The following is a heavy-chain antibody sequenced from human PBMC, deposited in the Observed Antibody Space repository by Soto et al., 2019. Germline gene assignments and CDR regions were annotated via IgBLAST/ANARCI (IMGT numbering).Heavy chain of an antibody. J-gene: IGHJ6*02. CDR3: AKDGGREDDYYHYDLDV. V-gene: IGHV1-69*04. CDR2: IIPILGIT. CDR1: GGTFSSHT. D-gene: IGHD1-26*01. Sequence: QVQLVQSGAEVRKPGSSVKVSCKASGGTFSSHTINWVRQAPGQGLEWMGRIIPILGITNYAQKFQGRVSIIADKFTSIAYMELNSLRSEDTAVYYCAKDGGREDDYYHYDLDVWGQGTTVTVSS.